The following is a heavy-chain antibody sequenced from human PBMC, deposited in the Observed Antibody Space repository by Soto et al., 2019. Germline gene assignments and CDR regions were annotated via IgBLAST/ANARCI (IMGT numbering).Heavy chain of an antibody. CDR1: GGSISSGGYY. CDR2: IYYSGST. D-gene: IGHD3-10*01. V-gene: IGHV4-31*03. Sequence: QVQLQESGPGLVKPSQTLSLTCTVSGGSISSGGYYWSWIRQHPGKGLEWIGYIYYSGSTYYNPSLKSRVTISVDTSKNQFSLKLSSVTAADTAVYYCARDFPPLMVRGVDDAFDIWGQGTMVTVSS. CDR3: ARDFPPLMVRGVDDAFDI. J-gene: IGHJ3*02.